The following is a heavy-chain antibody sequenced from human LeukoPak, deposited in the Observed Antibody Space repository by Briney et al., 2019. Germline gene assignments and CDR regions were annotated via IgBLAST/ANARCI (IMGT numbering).Heavy chain of an antibody. V-gene: IGHV4-38-2*02. J-gene: IGHJ5*02. D-gene: IGHD6-19*01. CDR2: IYHSGST. Sequence: SETLSLTCTVSGYSISSGYYWGWIRQPPGKGLEWIGSIYHSGSTYYNPSLKSRVTISVDTSKNQFSLKLSSVTAADTAVYYCARVMAVAGTVSGWFDPWGQGTLVTVSS. CDR1: GYSISSGYY. CDR3: ARVMAVAGTVSGWFDP.